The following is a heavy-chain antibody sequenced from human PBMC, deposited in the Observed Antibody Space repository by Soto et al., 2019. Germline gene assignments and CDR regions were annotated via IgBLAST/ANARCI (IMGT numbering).Heavy chain of an antibody. CDR3: AKDTLFRYDSSGYFDY. J-gene: IGHJ4*02. V-gene: IGHV3-23*01. CDR2: ISGSGGST. CDR1: GFTFSGYA. Sequence: PGGSLRLSCAASGFTFSGYAMNWVRQAPGKGLEWVSAISGSGGSTYYADSVKGRFTISRDNSKNTLYLQMNSLRAEDTAVYYCAKDTLFRYDSSGYFDYWGQGTLVTVSS. D-gene: IGHD3-22*01.